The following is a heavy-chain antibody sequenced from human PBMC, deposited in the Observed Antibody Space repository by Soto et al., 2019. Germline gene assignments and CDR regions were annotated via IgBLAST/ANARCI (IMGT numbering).Heavy chain of an antibody. CDR3: ARLFPSGSRRYFFDY. CDR1: GYFFISYW. Sequence: PGESLKISCKGSGYFFISYWIGWVRQMPGKGLEWMGIIYPGDSDIRYSPSFQGQVTISADKSISTAYLQWSSLKASDTAMYYCARLFPSGSRRYFFDYWGQGTLVTVSS. V-gene: IGHV5-51*01. CDR2: IYPGDSDI. J-gene: IGHJ4*02. D-gene: IGHD3-10*01.